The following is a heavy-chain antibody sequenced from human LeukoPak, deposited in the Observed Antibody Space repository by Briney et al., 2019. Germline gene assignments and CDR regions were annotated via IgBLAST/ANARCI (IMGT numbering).Heavy chain of an antibody. J-gene: IGHJ3*02. V-gene: IGHV4-39*01. Sequence: SETLSLTCTVSGGSISSSSYYWGWIRQPPGKGLEWIGSIYYSGSTYYNPSLKSRVTISVDTSKNQFSLKLSSVTAADTAVYYCARLDCSSTSCYTLGAFDIWGQGTMVTVS. CDR1: GGSISSSSYY. D-gene: IGHD2-2*02. CDR2: IYYSGST. CDR3: ARLDCSSTSCYTLGAFDI.